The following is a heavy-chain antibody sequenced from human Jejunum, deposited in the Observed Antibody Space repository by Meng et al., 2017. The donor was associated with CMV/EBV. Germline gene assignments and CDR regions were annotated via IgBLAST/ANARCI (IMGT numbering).Heavy chain of an antibody. CDR3: ARVEVGITSGDY. D-gene: IGHD1-26*01. J-gene: IGHJ4*02. CDR2: ISAYNGNT. CDR1: CYTFTNYG. Sequence: QAKLGQVGGEVEKPGASVKVSCKASCYTFTNYGITRVRHAPGQGLEWMGWISAYNGNTNDAQTLQGRVTMTTDTSTSTAYMELGRLRSDDTAVYYCARVEVGITSGDYWGQGTLVTVSS. V-gene: IGHV1-18*01.